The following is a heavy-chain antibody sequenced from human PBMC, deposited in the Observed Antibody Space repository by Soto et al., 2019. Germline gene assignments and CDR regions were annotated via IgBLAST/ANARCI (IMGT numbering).Heavy chain of an antibody. Sequence: GGSLRLSCAASGFTFSSYWMHWVRQAPGKGLVWVSRINSDGSSTSYADSVKGRFTISRDNAKNTLYLQMNSLRAEDTAVYYCAREEYFDWPEEGYFDYWGQGTLVTVS. D-gene: IGHD3-9*01. CDR3: AREEYFDWPEEGYFDY. CDR2: INSDGSST. CDR1: GFTFSSYW. J-gene: IGHJ4*02. V-gene: IGHV3-74*01.